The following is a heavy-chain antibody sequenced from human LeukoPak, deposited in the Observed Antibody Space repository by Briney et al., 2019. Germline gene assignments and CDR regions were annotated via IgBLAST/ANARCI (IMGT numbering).Heavy chain of an antibody. Sequence: SVKVSCKASGGTFSGYAISWVRQAPGQGLEWMGRIIPIFGTANYAQKFQGRVTITTDESTSTAYMELSSLRSEDTAVYYCARGDLIVDNWFDPWGQGTLVTVSS. CDR3: ARGDLIVDNWFDP. J-gene: IGHJ5*02. D-gene: IGHD2-21*01. CDR1: GGTFSGYA. V-gene: IGHV1-69*05. CDR2: IIPIFGTA.